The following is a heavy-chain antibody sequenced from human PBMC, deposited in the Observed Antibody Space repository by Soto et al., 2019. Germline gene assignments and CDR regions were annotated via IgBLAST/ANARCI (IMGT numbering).Heavy chain of an antibody. CDR2: FGGSGGNT. V-gene: IGHV3-23*01. Sequence: EVQLLESGGGLVQPGGSLRLSCDASGFIFNAYAMTWVRQAPGKGLERVSAFGGSGGNTYYAASVKGRFTISRDNSKDTADLEMNRLRVADTAVYFCARVASDYIDYADNWGQGILFTFAS. J-gene: IGHJ4*02. CDR1: GFIFNAYA. D-gene: IGHD4-4*01. CDR3: ARVASDYIDYADN.